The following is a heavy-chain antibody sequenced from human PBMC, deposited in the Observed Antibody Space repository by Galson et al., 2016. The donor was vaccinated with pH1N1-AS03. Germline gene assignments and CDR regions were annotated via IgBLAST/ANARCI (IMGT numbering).Heavy chain of an antibody. J-gene: IGHJ2*01. D-gene: IGHD3-10*01. Sequence: PALVKPPQTLTLTCSFSGFSLSTTGVGVGWIRQPPGKALEYLGLIYWYDDRRYRPSLNSRLTITKDTSKNQVLLRLTNVDPVDTGTYYCARRRAEMSGNWYFDLWGRGTLVTVSS. CDR3: ARRRAEMSGNWYFDL. CDR1: GFSLSTTGVG. V-gene: IGHV2-5*01. CDR2: IYWYDDR.